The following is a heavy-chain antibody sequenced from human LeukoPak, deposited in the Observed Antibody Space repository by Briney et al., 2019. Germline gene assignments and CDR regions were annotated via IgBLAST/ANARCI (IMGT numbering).Heavy chain of an antibody. CDR3: ARGGSYGSGSDQHTTLDY. V-gene: IGHV4-4*07. CDR1: GGSISPYY. D-gene: IGHD3-10*01. J-gene: IGHJ4*02. CDR2: VHASGSP. Sequence: SETLSLTCTVSGGSISPYYWSWIRQPAGKGLERIGRVHASGSPNHNPSLESRVIISVDKSKNQFSLNLNSVTAADTAVYYCARGGSYGSGSDQHTTLDYWGQGTLVTVSS.